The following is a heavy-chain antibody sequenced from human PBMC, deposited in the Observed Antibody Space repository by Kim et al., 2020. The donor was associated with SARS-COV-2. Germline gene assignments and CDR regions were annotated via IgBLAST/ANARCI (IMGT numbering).Heavy chain of an antibody. CDR1: GFTFSNYA. V-gene: IGHV3-23*01. CDR2: ISGNGGVK. J-gene: IGHJ3*01. D-gene: IGHD1-20*01. Sequence: GGSLRLSCVASGFTFSNYAMNWVRQAPGKGLEWVAVISGNGGVKYYADSVKGRFTISRDDSKNTLSLQMNSLRAEDTAVYYCAKGISVGHCYIAGALDVWGQGTVVTVS. CDR3: AKGISVGHCYIAGALDV.